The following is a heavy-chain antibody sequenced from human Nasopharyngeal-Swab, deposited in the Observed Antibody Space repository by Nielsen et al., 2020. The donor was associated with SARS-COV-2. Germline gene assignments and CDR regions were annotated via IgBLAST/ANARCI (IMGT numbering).Heavy chain of an antibody. Sequence: WRRQPPGKALEWLALIDWDDDKYYSTSLKTRLTISKDTSKNQVVLTMTNMDPVDTATYYCARLRGYSYGIDYWGQGTLVTVSS. D-gene: IGHD5-18*01. V-gene: IGHV2-70*01. J-gene: IGHJ4*02. CDR2: IDWDDDK. CDR3: ARLRGYSYGIDY.